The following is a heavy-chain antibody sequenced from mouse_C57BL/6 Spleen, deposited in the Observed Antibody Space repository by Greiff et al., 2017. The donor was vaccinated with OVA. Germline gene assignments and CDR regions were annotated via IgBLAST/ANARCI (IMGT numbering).Heavy chain of an antibody. V-gene: IGHV5-17*01. CDR1: GFTFSDYG. CDR3: ARGRIYYDYGGWYFDV. J-gene: IGHJ1*03. CDR2: ISSGSSTI. D-gene: IGHD2-4*01. Sequence: EVKLMESGGGLVKPGGSLKLSCAASGFTFSDYGMHWVRQAPEKGLEWVAYISSGSSTIYYADTVKGRFTISRDNAKNTLFLQMTSLRSEDTAMYYCARGRIYYDYGGWYFDVWGTGTTVTVSS.